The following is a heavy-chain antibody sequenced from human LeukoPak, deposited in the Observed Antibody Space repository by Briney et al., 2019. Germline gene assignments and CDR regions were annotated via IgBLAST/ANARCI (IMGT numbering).Heavy chain of an antibody. CDR2: IYSGGST. CDR1: GFTVSSNY. J-gene: IGHJ4*02. CDR3: ARSPDIVVVPAAYFDY. V-gene: IGHV3-66*02. Sequence: GGSLRLSCAASGFTVSSNYMSWVRQAPGKGLEWVSVIYSGGSTYYADSVKGRFTISRDNSKNTLYLQMNSLRAEDTAVYYCARSPDIVVVPAAYFDYWGQGTLVTVSS. D-gene: IGHD2-2*01.